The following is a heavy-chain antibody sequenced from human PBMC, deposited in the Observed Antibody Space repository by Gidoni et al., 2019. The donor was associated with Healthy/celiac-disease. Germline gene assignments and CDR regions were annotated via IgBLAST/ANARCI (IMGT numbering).Heavy chain of an antibody. CDR1: GYPFTSYF. J-gene: IGHJ4*02. CDR3: ARSDPAYCSSTSCYIAAAGPIDY. V-gene: IGHV1-46*01. CDR2: INPSGGST. D-gene: IGHD2-2*02. Sequence: QVQLVQSGAEVKKPGASVKVSCKASGYPFTSYFLHWVRQAPGQGLEWMGIINPSGGSTSYAQKFQGRVTMTRDTSTSTVYMELSSLRSEDTAVYYCARSDPAYCSSTSCYIAAAGPIDYWGQGTLVTVSS.